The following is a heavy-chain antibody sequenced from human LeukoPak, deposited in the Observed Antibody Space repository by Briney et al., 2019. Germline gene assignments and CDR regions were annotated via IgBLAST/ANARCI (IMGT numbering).Heavy chain of an antibody. CDR2: ISSTAGTM. CDR3: ARGLLAAAGIDY. CDR1: GFTFSSYE. V-gene: IGHV3-48*03. D-gene: IGHD6-13*01. Sequence: GGSLRLSCAASGFTFSSYEMNWVRQAPGKGLEWVSYISSTAGTMYYADSVKGRFTISRDNAKNSLYLQMNSLRAEDTAVYYCARGLLAAAGIDYWGQGALVTVSS. J-gene: IGHJ4*02.